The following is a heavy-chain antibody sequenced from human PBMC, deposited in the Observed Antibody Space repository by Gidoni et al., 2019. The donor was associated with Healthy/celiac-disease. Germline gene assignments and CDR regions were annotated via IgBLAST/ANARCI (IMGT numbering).Heavy chain of an antibody. Sequence: EVQLVASGGGLIQPGGSLRLSCAASGFTVSSHYMSWVRQAPGKGLEWVSIIYSGGSTYYADSVKGRFTISRDSPKNTLYLQIKNLGAEDTAVYYCARDQYNSGWYDYWGQGTLVIVSS. J-gene: IGHJ4*02. CDR2: IYSGGST. CDR1: GFTVSSHY. D-gene: IGHD6-19*01. V-gene: IGHV3-53*01. CDR3: ARDQYNSGWYDY.